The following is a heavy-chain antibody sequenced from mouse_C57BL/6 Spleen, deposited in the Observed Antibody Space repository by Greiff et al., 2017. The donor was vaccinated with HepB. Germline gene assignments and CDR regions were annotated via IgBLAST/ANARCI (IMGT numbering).Heavy chain of an antibody. CDR3: ARLRYFDV. J-gene: IGHJ1*03. CDR2: IRNKANGYTT. CDR1: GFTFTDYY. V-gene: IGHV7-3*01. Sequence: EVNVVESGGGLVQPGGSLSLSCAASGFTFTDYYMSWVRQPPGKALEWLGFIRNKANGYTTEYSASVKGRFTISRDNSQSILYLQMNALRAEDSATYYCARLRYFDVWGTGTTVTVSS.